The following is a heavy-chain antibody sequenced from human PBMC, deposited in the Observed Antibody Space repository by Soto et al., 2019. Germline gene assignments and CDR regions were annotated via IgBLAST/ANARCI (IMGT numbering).Heavy chain of an antibody. CDR2: INRNGGSA. J-gene: IGHJ4*02. V-gene: IGHV3-23*01. D-gene: IGHD3-10*01. Sequence: EVQLLDSGGGLVQPGGSLRLSCEASGFTFSSYAMSWVRQAPGKGLEWVSSINRNGGSANYADSVKDRFTISRDDSKNILSLQMNSLRAEDTAIYYCAKNYYCDCWGQGTLVTVSS. CDR3: AKNYYCDC. CDR1: GFTFSSYA.